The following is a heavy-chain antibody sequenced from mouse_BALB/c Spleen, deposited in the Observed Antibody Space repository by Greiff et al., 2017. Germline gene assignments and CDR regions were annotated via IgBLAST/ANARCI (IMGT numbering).Heavy chain of an antibody. J-gene: IGHJ4*01. V-gene: IGHV1-14*01. Sequence: VQLQQSGPELVKPGASVKMSCKASGYTFTSYVMHWVKQKPGQGLEWIGYINPYNDGTTYNEKFKGKATLTSDKSSSTAYMELSSLTSEDSAVYYCARGYYYGRYAMDYWGQGTSVTVSS. CDR2: INPYNDGT. CDR3: ARGYYYGRYAMDY. D-gene: IGHD1-1*01. CDR1: GYTFTSYV.